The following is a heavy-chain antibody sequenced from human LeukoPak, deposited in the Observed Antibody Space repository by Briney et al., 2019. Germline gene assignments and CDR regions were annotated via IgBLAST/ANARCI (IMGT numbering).Heavy chain of an antibody. J-gene: IGHJ4*02. CDR3: ARERGYYYDNEG. D-gene: IGHD3-22*01. CDR2: INPNNGDT. Sequence: ASVKVSCKASGYTFTGYYMHWVRQAPGQGLEWMGWINPNNGDTRYAQKFQGRVTMTRDTSISTVYMELSRLTSDDTAVYSRARERGYYYDNEGWGQGTLVTVSS. V-gene: IGHV1-2*02. CDR1: GYTFTGYY.